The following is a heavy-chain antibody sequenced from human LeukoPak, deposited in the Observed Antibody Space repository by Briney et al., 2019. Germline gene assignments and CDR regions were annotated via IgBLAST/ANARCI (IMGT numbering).Heavy chain of an antibody. CDR3: AKDPGYSGYDYFDY. CDR1: GFTFSNYA. CDR2: ISGSGGST. V-gene: IGHV3-23*01. J-gene: IGHJ4*02. D-gene: IGHD5-12*01. Sequence: GGSLRLSCAASGFTFSNYAMNWVRQAPGKGPEWVSVISGSGGSTYYADSVKGRFTISRDNSKNTLILQMNSLRAEDTAVYYCAKDPGYSGYDYFDYWGQGTLVTVSS.